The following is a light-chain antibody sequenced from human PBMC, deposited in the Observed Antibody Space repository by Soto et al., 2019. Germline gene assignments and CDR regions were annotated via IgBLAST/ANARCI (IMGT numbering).Light chain of an antibody. CDR2: AAS. J-gene: IGKJ3*01. Sequence: DIQMTQSPSTLSASLGDRVTLTCQASQTIRNYLNWYQQKPGKAPKLLISAASSLQSGVPSRLSGSGFGTDFTLTISSLQPEDVATYYCQQSFSTPFNFGPGTKVDI. V-gene: IGKV1-39*01. CDR3: QQSFSTPFN. CDR1: QTIRNY.